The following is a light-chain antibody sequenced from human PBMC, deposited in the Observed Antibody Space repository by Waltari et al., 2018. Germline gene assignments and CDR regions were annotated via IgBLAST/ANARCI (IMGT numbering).Light chain of an antibody. CDR1: RGPSRYA. J-gene: IGLJ2*01. CDR3: QTWGTGIGV. Sequence: QLVLTQSPSASASLGASVKLTCTLSRGPSRYAIAWHQQQPEKGPRYLMKLNSDGSHSKGDGIPDRFSGSSSGAERYLTISSLQSEDEADYYCQTWGTGIGVFGGGTKLTVL. CDR2: LNSDGSH. V-gene: IGLV4-69*01.